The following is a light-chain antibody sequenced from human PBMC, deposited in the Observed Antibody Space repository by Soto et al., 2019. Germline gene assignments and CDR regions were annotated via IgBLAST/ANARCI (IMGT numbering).Light chain of an antibody. CDR2: KAS. CDR3: QQYDSYSVRT. Sequence: DIQMTQSPSTLSASVGDGVTITCRASQTITTSLAWYQPKPGKAPKLLIYKASSLEIGVPSRFSGSGSGTEFTLTISSLQPDDFATYYCQQYDSYSVRTFGQGTKVEI. J-gene: IGKJ1*01. V-gene: IGKV1-5*03. CDR1: QTITTS.